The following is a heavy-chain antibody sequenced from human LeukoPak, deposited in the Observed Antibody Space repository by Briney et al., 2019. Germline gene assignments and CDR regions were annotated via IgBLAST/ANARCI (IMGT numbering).Heavy chain of an antibody. CDR1: GGSFSGYY. CDR3: ARIGYCSGGSCYTWFDP. D-gene: IGHD2-15*01. CDR2: IYHSGST. Sequence: SETLSLTCAVYGGSFSGYYWSWIRQPPGKGLEWSGEIYHSGSTNYNPSLKSRVTISVDTSKNQFSLKLSSVTAADTAVYYCARIGYCSGGSCYTWFDPWGQGTLVTVSS. V-gene: IGHV4-34*01. J-gene: IGHJ5*02.